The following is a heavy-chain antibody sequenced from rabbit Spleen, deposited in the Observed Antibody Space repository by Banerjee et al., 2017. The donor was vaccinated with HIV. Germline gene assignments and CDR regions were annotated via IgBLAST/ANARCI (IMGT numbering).Heavy chain of an antibody. CDR3: VRADRSSGWGGAL. CDR2: IYGDGSGSA. Sequence: QEQLEESGGDLVKPEGSLTLTCTASGFSFSSSYYMCWVRQAPEKGLEWIACIYGDGSGSAYYASWAKGRFTISKTSSTTVTLQMTSLTGADTATYFCVRADRSSGWGGALWGPGTLVTVS. V-gene: IGHV1S45*01. D-gene: IGHD4-1*01. CDR1: GFSFSSSYY. J-gene: IGHJ4*01.